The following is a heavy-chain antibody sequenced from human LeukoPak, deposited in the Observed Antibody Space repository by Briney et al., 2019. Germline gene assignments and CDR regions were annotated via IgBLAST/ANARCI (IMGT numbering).Heavy chain of an antibody. CDR1: GFTFTSSA. J-gene: IGHJ3*02. CDR3: GADSMPRGVFSYAFDI. D-gene: IGHD3-10*01. CDR2: IVVGSGDT. Sequence: ASVKVSCKASGFTFTSSAVQRVRQARGQRLEWIGWIVVGSGDTNSAQKFQERVTITRDMSTRTAYMELSSLRSEDTAVYYCGADSMPRGVFSYAFDIWGQGTMVTVSS. V-gene: IGHV1-58*01.